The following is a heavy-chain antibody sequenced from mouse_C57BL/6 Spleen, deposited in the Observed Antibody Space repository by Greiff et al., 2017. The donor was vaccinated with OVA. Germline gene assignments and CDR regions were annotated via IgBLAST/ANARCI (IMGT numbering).Heavy chain of an antibody. J-gene: IGHJ4*01. CDR2: IYPGSGST. CDR1: GYTFTSYW. CDR3: AKITTRVYYAMDY. Sequence: QVQLQQPGAELVKPGASVKMSCKASGYTFTSYWITWVKQRPGQGLEWIGDIYPGSGSTNYNEKFKSKATLPVDTSSSTAYMQLSSLTSEDSAVYYCAKITTRVYYAMDYWGQGTSVTVSS. D-gene: IGHD2-4*01. V-gene: IGHV1-55*01.